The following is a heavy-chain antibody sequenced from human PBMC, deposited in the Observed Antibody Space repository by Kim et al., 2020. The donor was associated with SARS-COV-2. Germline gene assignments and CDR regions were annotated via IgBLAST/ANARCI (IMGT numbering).Heavy chain of an antibody. J-gene: IGHJ4*02. CDR2: ISSSSSYI. CDR3: ARERAYGDYLDY. Sequence: GGSLRLSCAASGFTFSSYSMNWVRQAPGKGLEWVSSISSSSSYIYYADSVKGRFTISRDNAKNSLYLQMNSLRAEDTAVYYCARERAYGDYLDYWGQGTLVTVSS. D-gene: IGHD4-17*01. V-gene: IGHV3-21*01. CDR1: GFTFSSYS.